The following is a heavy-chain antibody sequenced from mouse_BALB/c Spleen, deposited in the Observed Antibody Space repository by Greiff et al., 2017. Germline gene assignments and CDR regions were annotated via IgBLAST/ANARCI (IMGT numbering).Heavy chain of an antibody. Sequence: VKLVESGAELVKPGASVKLSCKASGYTFTSYYMYWVKQRPGQGLEWIGEINPSNGGTNFNEKFKSKATLTVDKSSSTAYMQLSSLTSEDSAVYYCTRGGYGYVGFAYWGQGTLVTVSA. CDR2: INPSNGGT. CDR3: TRGGYGYVGFAY. J-gene: IGHJ3*01. V-gene: IGHV1S81*02. CDR1: GYTFTSYY. D-gene: IGHD1-2*01.